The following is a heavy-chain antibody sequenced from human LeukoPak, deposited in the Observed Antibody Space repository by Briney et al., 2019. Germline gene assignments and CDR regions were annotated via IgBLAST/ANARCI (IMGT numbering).Heavy chain of an antibody. V-gene: IGHV1-24*01. Sequence: ASVKVSCKVSGYTLTELSMHWVRQAPGKGLEWMGGFDPEDGETIYAQKFQGRVTMTEDTSTDTAYMELSSLRSEGTAVYYCATVPPSMTTVTTGWFDPWGQGTLVTVSS. CDR3: ATVPPSMTTVTTGWFDP. D-gene: IGHD4-17*01. J-gene: IGHJ5*02. CDR1: GYTLTELS. CDR2: FDPEDGET.